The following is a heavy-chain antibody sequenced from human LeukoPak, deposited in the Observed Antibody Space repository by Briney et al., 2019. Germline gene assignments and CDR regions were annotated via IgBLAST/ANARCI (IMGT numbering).Heavy chain of an antibody. CDR2: IYYSGST. D-gene: IGHD6-13*01. CDR1: GGSITRSSYY. Sequence: SETLSLTCIVSGGSITRSSYYWGWIRQPPGKGLEWIGSIYYSGSTHYNPSLKSRVTISVDTSKNQFSLKLSSVTAADTAVYHCARISAGYSSSRTVFNWFDPWGQGTLVTVSS. J-gene: IGHJ5*02. CDR3: ARISAGYSSSRTVFNWFDP. V-gene: IGHV4-39*07.